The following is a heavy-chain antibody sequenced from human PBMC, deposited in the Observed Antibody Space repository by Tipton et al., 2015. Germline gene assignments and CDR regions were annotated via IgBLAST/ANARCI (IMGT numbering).Heavy chain of an antibody. V-gene: IGHV4-34*01. D-gene: IGHD5-24*01. CDR1: GGSFSGYY. Sequence: LRLSCAVYGGSFSGYYWSWIRQPPGKGLEWIGEINHSGSTNYNPSLKSRVTISVDTSKNQFSLKLSSVTAADTAVYYCARDLEHGMDVWGQGTTVTVSS. CDR3: ARDLEHGMDV. J-gene: IGHJ6*02. CDR2: INHSGST.